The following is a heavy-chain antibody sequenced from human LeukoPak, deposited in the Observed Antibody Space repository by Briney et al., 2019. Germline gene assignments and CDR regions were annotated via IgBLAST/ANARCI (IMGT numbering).Heavy chain of an antibody. J-gene: IGHJ5*01. V-gene: IGHV1-18*01. CDR2: IGTYGGDT. CDR1: TSR. Sequence: ASVKVSCKATSRISWVRQAPGQGLEWMGWIGTYGGDTYYAQKFQGRITVTTDTSTSTVYMELRNLRSDDTAVYYGARGLWNFYDDSGYNRDFDSWGQGTLVTVSS. CDR3: ARGLWNFYDDSGYNRDFDS. D-gene: IGHD3-22*01.